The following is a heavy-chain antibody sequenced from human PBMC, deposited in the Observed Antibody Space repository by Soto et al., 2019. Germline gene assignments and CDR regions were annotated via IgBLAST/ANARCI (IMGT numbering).Heavy chain of an antibody. V-gene: IGHV4-39*01. D-gene: IGHD6-6*01. CDR1: GGSISSSSYY. CDR3: ARKYSPPYYFDY. J-gene: IGHJ4*02. CDR2: IYYSGST. Sequence: PSETLSLTCTVSGGSISSSSYYWVWIRQPPGKGLEWIGSIYYSGSTYYNPSLKSRVTISVDTSKNQFSLKLSSVTAADTAVYYCARKYSPPYYFDYWGQGTLVTVSS.